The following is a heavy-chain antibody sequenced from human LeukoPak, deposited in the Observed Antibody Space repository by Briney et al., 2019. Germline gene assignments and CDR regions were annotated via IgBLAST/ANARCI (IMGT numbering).Heavy chain of an antibody. J-gene: IGHJ6*02. D-gene: IGHD4-17*01. CDR1: GFTFSNYA. CDR3: AKVRGPSYDDYGYYYYGMDV. V-gene: IGHV3-23*01. Sequence: GGSLRLSCAASGFTFSNYAMNWVRQAPGKGLEWVSGISGSGGSTYYADSVKGRFTISRDNSKNTLYLQMNSLRVEDTAVYYCAKVRGPSYDDYGYYYYGMDVWGQGTTVTVSS. CDR2: ISGSGGST.